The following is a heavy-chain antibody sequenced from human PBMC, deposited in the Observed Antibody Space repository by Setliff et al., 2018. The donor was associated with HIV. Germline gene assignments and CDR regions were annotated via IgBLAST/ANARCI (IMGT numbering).Heavy chain of an antibody. Sequence: GGSLRLSCAASGFTFSSYGMHWVRQAPGKGLEWVAVIWYDGSNKYYADSVKGRFTISRDNSKNTLYLQMNSLRAEATAVYYCARGLYSGSDSGPGYWGQGTLVTVSS. V-gene: IGHV3-33*08. J-gene: IGHJ4*02. D-gene: IGHD1-26*01. CDR1: GFTFSSYG. CDR3: ARGLYSGSDSGPGY. CDR2: IWYDGSNK.